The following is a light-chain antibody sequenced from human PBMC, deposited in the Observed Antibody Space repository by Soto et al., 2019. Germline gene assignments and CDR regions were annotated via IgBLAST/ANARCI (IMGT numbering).Light chain of an antibody. J-gene: IGLJ1*01. V-gene: IGLV1-36*01. Sequence: QSVLTQPPSVSEAPRQRVTISCSGSNSNIGNNEVSWYQQLPGKAPKLLIFYNDLLPSGVSDRFSGSKSGTSASLAISGLQPEDEADYYCASWDDSLNVYVFGTGTKVTVL. CDR1: NSNIGNNE. CDR3: ASWDDSLNVYV. CDR2: YND.